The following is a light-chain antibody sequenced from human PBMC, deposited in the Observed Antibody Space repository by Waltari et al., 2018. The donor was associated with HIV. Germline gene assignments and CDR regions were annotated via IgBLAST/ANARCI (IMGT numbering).Light chain of an antibody. CDR1: ALPHHY. V-gene: IGLV3-25*03. CDR2: KDS. CDR3: QSADSSGAYWV. Sequence: SYELTQPHSMSVSPGQTASTTRPGAALPHHYGYWYQQQPVRAPILVIFKDSEMPSEIPERFSGSSSGTTVTLTISGVQAEDEADYYCQSADSSGAYWVFVGGTKLTVL. J-gene: IGLJ3*02.